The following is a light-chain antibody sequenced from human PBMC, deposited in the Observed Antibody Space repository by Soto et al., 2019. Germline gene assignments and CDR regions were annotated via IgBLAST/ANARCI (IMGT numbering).Light chain of an antibody. CDR1: QSVSSN. CDR3: QQYNNCPFS. J-gene: IGKJ3*01. V-gene: IGKV3-15*01. CDR2: GAS. Sequence: EIVMTQSPATLSVSPRERATLSCRASQSVSSNLAWYQQKPGQAPRLLIYGASTRATGIPARFSGSGSGSEFTPTISSLQSGDFAVYYCQQYNNCPFSSGPGTKVDIK.